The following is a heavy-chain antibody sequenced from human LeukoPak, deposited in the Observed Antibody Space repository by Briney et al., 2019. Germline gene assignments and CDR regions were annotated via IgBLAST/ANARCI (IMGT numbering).Heavy chain of an antibody. Sequence: GGSLRLSCATSGFTLSSYTMNWVRRAPGKGLEWVSSISSSSNYIYYADSMKGRFTISRDNAKNSLYLQMNSLRAEDTAVYYCAKDRLGGPYFFHYWGQGALVTVSS. J-gene: IGHJ4*02. CDR1: GFTLSSYT. D-gene: IGHD3-16*01. V-gene: IGHV3-21*01. CDR2: ISSSSNYI. CDR3: AKDRLGGPYFFHY.